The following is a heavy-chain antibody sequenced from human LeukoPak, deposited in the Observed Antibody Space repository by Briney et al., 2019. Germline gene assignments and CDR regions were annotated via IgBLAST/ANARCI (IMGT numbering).Heavy chain of an antibody. J-gene: IGHJ3*02. CDR3: ARLYHYGSGTAPEDASDI. Sequence: GESLKISCKGSGYRFTSYWIGWVRQMPGKGLEWMGIIHPGDSDTRYSPSFQGQVTISADKSISTAYLQWSSLKASDTAMYYCARLYHYGSGTAPEDASDIWGQGTMVTVSS. CDR1: GYRFTSYW. V-gene: IGHV5-51*01. CDR2: IHPGDSDT. D-gene: IGHD3-10*01.